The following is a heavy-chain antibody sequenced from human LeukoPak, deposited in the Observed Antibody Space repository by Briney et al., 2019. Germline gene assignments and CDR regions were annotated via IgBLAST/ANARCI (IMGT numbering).Heavy chain of an antibody. Sequence: SETLSLTCTVSGGSISSYYWSWIRQPPGKGLEWIGYIDYSGDTNYNPSLKSRVTISVDTSKNQFSLKLTSVTAADTAVYYCARVYYSSSYDYWYFDLWGRGTLVTVSS. J-gene: IGHJ2*01. CDR2: IDYSGDT. D-gene: IGHD6-13*01. CDR3: ARVYYSSSYDYWYFDL. CDR1: GGSISSYY. V-gene: IGHV4-59*13.